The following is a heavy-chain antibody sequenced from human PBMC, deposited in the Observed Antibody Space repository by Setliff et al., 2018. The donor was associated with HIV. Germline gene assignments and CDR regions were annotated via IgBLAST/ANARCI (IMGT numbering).Heavy chain of an antibody. CDR2: INPSSGGT. Sequence: GASVKVSCKASGYTFSDHYIHWVRQAPGQGLEWMGWINPSSGGTKFAQKFQGRVTMTRDTSVSTAYMELSRLKSDDTAVFYCARALPAGRLQKLSQKTMDVWGQGTSVTVSS. V-gene: IGHV1-2*02. D-gene: IGHD2-21*01. CDR3: ARALPAGRLQKLSQKTMDV. CDR1: GYTFSDHY. J-gene: IGHJ6*02.